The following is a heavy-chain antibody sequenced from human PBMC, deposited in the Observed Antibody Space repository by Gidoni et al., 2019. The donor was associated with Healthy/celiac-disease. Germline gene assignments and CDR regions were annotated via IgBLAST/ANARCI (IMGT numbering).Heavy chain of an antibody. CDR3: ARAYGSGNWFDP. Sequence: EVRMVGSGGGLVRPGGSLRLSCAASGCTFSSYSMNWVRQAPGKGLELVSSISSSSSYIYYADSVKGRFTISRDNAKNSLYLQMTSLRAEDTAVYYCARAYGSGNWFDPWVQGTLVTVSS. CDR1: GCTFSSYS. CDR2: ISSSSSYI. V-gene: IGHV3-21*01. J-gene: IGHJ5*02. D-gene: IGHD3-10*01.